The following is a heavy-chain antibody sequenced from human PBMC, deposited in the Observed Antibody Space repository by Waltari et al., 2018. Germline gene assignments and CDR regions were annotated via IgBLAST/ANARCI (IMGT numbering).Heavy chain of an antibody. V-gene: IGHV4-59*08. CDR2: IYYSGRT. D-gene: IGHD2-15*01. CDR1: GGSISSHY. CDR3: ARHTVGESAIDY. J-gene: IGHJ4*02. Sequence: QVQLQASGPGLVKPSETLSLTCTVSGGSISSHYWNWIRQPPGKGLAWIGYIYYSGRTYYNPSLKSRVTISVDTSKNQSSLKLSTVTAADTAVYYCARHTVGESAIDYWGQGTLVTVSS.